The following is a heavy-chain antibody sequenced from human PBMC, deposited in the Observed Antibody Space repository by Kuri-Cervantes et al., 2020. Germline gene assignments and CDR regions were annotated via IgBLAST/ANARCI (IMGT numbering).Heavy chain of an antibody. Sequence: SETLSLTCTVSGYSISSGYYWGWIRQPPGKGLEWIGSIYHSGSTHYNPSLKSRVTISVDTSKNQFSLKLSSVTAADTAVYYCARGGARAACSSTSCYAPYWYFDLWGRGTLVTVSS. V-gene: IGHV4-38-2*02. D-gene: IGHD2-2*01. CDR3: ARGGARAACSSTSCYAPYWYFDL. CDR1: GYSISSGYY. CDR2: IYHSGST. J-gene: IGHJ2*01.